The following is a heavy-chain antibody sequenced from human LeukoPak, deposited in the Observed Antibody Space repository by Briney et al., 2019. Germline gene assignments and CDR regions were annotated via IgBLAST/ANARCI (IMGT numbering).Heavy chain of an antibody. J-gene: IGHJ3*02. CDR3: ARVRIVGAIQLHIKTTRGAFDI. D-gene: IGHD1-26*01. CDR1: GGSFSGYY. CDR2: INHSGST. Sequence: SETLSLTCAVYGGSFSGYYWSWIRQPPGKGLEWIGEINHSGSTYYNPSLKSRVTISVDTSKNQFSLKLSSVTAADTAVYYCARVRIVGAIQLHIKTTRGAFDIWGQGTMVTVSS. V-gene: IGHV4-34*01.